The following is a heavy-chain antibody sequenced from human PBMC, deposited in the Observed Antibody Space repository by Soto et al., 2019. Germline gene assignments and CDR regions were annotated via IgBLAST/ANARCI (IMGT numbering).Heavy chain of an antibody. Sequence: PSETLSLTCTVSGGSISSYYWSWIRQPPGKGLEWIGHIYNSGSTNYNPSLKSRVTISVNTSKNQFSLKLSSVTAADTAVYYCARNVDIAPTGFDYWGQGTLVTVSS. J-gene: IGHJ4*02. CDR3: ARNVDIAPTGFDY. CDR2: IYNSGST. CDR1: GGSISSYY. V-gene: IGHV4-59*01. D-gene: IGHD5-12*01.